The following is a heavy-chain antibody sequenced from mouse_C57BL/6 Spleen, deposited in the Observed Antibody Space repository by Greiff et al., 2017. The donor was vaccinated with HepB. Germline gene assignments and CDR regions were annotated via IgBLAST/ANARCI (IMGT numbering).Heavy chain of an antibody. CDR2: IDPSDSYT. V-gene: IGHV1-59*01. CDR3: ARRGVPRRLDY. Sequence: QVQLQQPGAELVRPGTSVKLSCKASGYTFTSYWMHWVKQRPGQGLEWIGVIDPSDSYTNYNQKSKGKATLTVDTSSSTAYMQLSSLTSEDSAVYYCARRGVPRRLDYWGQGTTLTVSS. CDR1: GYTFTSYW. J-gene: IGHJ2*01.